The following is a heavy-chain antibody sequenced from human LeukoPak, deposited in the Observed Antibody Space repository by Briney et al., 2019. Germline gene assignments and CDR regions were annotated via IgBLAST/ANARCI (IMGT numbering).Heavy chain of an antibody. CDR3: ARSGLSRFGF. CDR1: GFTFSGSA. V-gene: IGHV3-23*01. Sequence: GGSLKLSCAASGFTFSGSAMHWVRQAPGKGLEWVSAISGSGGSTYYADSVKGRFTISRDNSKNTLYLQMNSLRAEDTAVYYCARSGLSRFGFWGQGTLVTVSS. CDR2: ISGSGGST. J-gene: IGHJ4*02. D-gene: IGHD2/OR15-2a*01.